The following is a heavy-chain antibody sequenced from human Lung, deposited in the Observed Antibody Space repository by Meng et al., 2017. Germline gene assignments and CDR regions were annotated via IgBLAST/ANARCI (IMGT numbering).Heavy chain of an antibody. Sequence: HVQLLQAGAEVKQPGAPSKAFCKASGSTFTGYAVCWVRQAPGLGREWMAWRGAHPGDTSFAPKFLGRVTVTADTATATAYMELRSLRSDDTAVYYCARGTPGRSYCDYWGLGTLVTVSS. CDR1: GSTFTGYA. J-gene: IGHJ4*02. CDR3: ARGTPGRSYCDY. CDR2: RGAHPGDT. V-gene: IGHV1-18*01. D-gene: IGHD3-10*01.